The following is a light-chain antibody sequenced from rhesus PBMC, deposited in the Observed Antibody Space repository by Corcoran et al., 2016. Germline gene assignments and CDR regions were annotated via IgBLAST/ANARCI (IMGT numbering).Light chain of an antibody. Sequence: DIQMTQSPSSLSASVGDRVTITCQASQGISKWLAWYQQKQGKAPKLLIYAASSLQSGVPSRVSGSGSGTEFTLTISSLQPTVFATYYCQQHNSNPYSIGQGTKVEIK. V-gene: IGKV1-33*02. J-gene: IGKJ2*01. CDR3: QQHNSNPYS. CDR2: AAS. CDR1: QGISKW.